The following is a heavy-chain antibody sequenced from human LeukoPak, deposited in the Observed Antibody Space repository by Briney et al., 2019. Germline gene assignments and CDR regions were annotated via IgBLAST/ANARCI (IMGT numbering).Heavy chain of an antibody. V-gene: IGHV3-7*03. CDR1: GFTFTSHW. CDR3: ARGSDFDY. D-gene: IGHD1-26*01. J-gene: IGHJ4*02. Sequence: GGSLRLSCGASGFTFTSHWMSWVRQAPGKGLEWVANIKQDGNEKYYVESVKGRFIISRDNAKNSLYLQMNSLRAEDTAVYYCARGSDFDYWGQGTLVTVSS. CDR2: IKQDGNEK.